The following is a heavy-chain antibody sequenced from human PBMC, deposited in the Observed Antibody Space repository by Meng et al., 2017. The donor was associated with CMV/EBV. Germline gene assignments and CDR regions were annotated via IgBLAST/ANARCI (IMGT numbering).Heavy chain of an antibody. CDR2: IYYSGST. Sequence: QGQARESGPGPVEPSQTLPLTCTVCGGPISSGDYYWSWIRQPPGKGLEWIGYIYYSGSTYYNPSLKSRVTISVDTSKNQFSLKLSSVTAADTAVYYCARTGEYPTFDYWGQGTLVTVFS. J-gene: IGHJ4*02. D-gene: IGHD2/OR15-2a*01. CDR3: ARTGEYPTFDY. V-gene: IGHV4-30-4*08. CDR1: GGPISSGDYY.